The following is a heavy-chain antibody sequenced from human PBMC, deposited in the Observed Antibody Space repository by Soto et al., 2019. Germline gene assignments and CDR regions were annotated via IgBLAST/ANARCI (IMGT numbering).Heavy chain of an antibody. CDR2: IHNSGSP. V-gene: IGHV4-4*09. J-gene: IGHJ4*02. CDR3: ARGSTTEKVDS. Sequence: PSETLSLTCTVSGGPISSYYWILIRQSPGKGLEWIGHIHNSGSPYNNPSLKSRVTISADTSMNQFSLALTSVTAADTAMYYCARGSTTEKVDSWGQGILVTVSS. CDR1: GGPISSYY.